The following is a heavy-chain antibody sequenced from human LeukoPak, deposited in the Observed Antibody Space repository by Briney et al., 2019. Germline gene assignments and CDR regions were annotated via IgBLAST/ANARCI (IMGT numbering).Heavy chain of an antibody. CDR1: GYTFTSYG. J-gene: IGHJ5*02. Sequence: ASVKVSCKASGYTFTSYGISWVRQAPGQGLEWMGWISAYNGNTNYAQKLQGRVTMTTDTSTSTAYMELRSLRSDDTAVYYCARDLRDYDFWSGFDWFDPWGQGTLVTVSS. V-gene: IGHV1-18*01. CDR2: ISAYNGNT. D-gene: IGHD3-3*01. CDR3: ARDLRDYDFWSGFDWFDP.